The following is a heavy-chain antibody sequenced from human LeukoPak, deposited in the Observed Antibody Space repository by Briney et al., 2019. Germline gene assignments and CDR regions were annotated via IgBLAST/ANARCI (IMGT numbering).Heavy chain of an antibody. CDR2: VNTVSSYI. Sequence: GGSLRLSCAASGFSFSSYSFNWVRQAPGKGLEWVSSVNTVSSYIYYADSVKGRFTISRDNAKNSVYLQMDSLRAEDTAVYYCARLRGNSDSSGYFYYYDYWGQGTLVTVSS. CDR1: GFSFSSYS. D-gene: IGHD3-22*01. CDR3: ARLRGNSDSSGYFYYYDY. V-gene: IGHV3-21*01. J-gene: IGHJ4*02.